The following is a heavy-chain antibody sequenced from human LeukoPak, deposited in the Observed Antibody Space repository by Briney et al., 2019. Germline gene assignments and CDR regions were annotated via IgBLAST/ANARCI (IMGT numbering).Heavy chain of an antibody. CDR2: INPSGGST. D-gene: IGHD1-14*01. CDR1: GYTFTSYY. Sequence: ASVKVSCKASGYTFTSYYMHWVRQAPGQGLEWMGIINPSGGSTSYAQKFQRRVTMTRDTSTSTVYMELSSLRSEDTAVYYCARALVFTTRDYWGQGTLVTVST. V-gene: IGHV1-46*01. CDR3: ARALVFTTRDY. J-gene: IGHJ4*02.